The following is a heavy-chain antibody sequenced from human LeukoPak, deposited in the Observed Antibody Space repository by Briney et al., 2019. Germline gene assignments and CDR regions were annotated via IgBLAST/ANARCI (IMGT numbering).Heavy chain of an antibody. J-gene: IGHJ4*02. Sequence: SETLSLTCTVSGGSISSSSYYWGWIRQPPGKGLEWIGSIYYSGSTYYNPSLKSRVTISVDTSKNQFSLKLSSVTAADTAVYYCARLDWLSGTWFDYWGQGILVTVSS. CDR3: ARLDWLSGTWFDY. V-gene: IGHV4-39*01. CDR2: IYYSGST. CDR1: GGSISSSSYY. D-gene: IGHD3-9*01.